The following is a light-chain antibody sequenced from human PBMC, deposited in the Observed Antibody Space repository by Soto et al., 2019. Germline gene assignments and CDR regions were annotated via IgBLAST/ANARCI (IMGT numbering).Light chain of an antibody. Sequence: EFVMIQSPATVSVSPGEGATLSCRASQGIGDTLAWYQHKPGQTPRLLIYDTSNRATGIPARFSGSGSGTDFTLTISSLEPEDFAVYYCQQRSNWPRTFGQGTKVDIK. CDR2: DTS. CDR3: QQRSNWPRT. J-gene: IGKJ1*01. CDR1: QGIGDT. V-gene: IGKV3-11*01.